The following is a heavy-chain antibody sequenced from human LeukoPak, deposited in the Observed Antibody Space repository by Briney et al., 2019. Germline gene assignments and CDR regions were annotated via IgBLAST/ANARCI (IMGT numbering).Heavy chain of an antibody. CDR2: IHYSGSA. J-gene: IGHJ3*02. Sequence: SETLSLTCTVSGGSIRSGAYVWSWIRQRPGKGLEWIGYIHYSGSAYYNPSLKSRITVSVDTTKNQFSLKLSSVTAADTAVYYCARERDSNYYDSRGYSDAFDIWGQGTMVTVSS. V-gene: IGHV4-31*03. D-gene: IGHD3-22*01. CDR3: ARERDSNYYDSRGYSDAFDI. CDR1: GGSIRSGAYV.